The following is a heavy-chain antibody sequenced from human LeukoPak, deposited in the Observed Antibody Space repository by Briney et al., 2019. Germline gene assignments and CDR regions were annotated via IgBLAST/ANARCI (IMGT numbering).Heavy chain of an antibody. V-gene: IGHV4-34*01. D-gene: IGHD4-11*01. CDR1: GVSFSGYY. CDR3: ARGGKDYRGLNWFDP. J-gene: IGHJ5*02. CDR2: INHSGST. Sequence: SETLSLTCAVYGVSFSGYYWSWIRQPPGKGLEWIGEINHSGSTNYNPSLKSRVTISVDTSKNQFSLKLSSATAADTAVYYCARGGKDYRGLNWFDPWGQGTLVTVSS.